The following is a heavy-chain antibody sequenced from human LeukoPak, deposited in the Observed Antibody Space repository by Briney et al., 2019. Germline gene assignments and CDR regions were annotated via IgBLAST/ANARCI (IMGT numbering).Heavy chain of an antibody. CDR1: GFTFSSYW. D-gene: IGHD3-10*01. V-gene: IGHV3-7*01. CDR3: AREIPYGSGSYTDY. Sequence: QTGGSLRLSCAASGFTFSSYWMSWVRQAPGKGLEWVANIKQDGSEKYYVDSVKGRFTISRDNAKNSLYLQMNSLRAEDTAVYYCAREIPYGSGSYTDYWGQGTLVTVSS. CDR2: IKQDGSEK. J-gene: IGHJ4*02.